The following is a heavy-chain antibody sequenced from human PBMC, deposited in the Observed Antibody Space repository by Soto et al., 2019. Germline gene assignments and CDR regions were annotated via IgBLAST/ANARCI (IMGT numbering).Heavy chain of an antibody. Sequence: EVQLVESGGGLIQPGGSLRLSCAASGFTVSSDYMSWVRQAPGKALEWVSVIYTGGSTYYADSVKGRFTFSRDNSKNTLYLQMSSLRAEDTAVYYCARAYGGNPALFDPWGQGTLFTVSS. CDR2: IYTGGST. CDR1: GFTVSSDY. J-gene: IGHJ5*02. CDR3: ARAYGGNPALFDP. D-gene: IGHD4-17*01. V-gene: IGHV3-53*01.